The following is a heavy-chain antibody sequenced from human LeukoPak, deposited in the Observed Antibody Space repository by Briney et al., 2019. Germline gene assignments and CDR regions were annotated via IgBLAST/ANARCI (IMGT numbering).Heavy chain of an antibody. CDR2: ISYDGSNK. CDR3: AKELGGRFGELYPDY. D-gene: IGHD3-10*01. J-gene: IGHJ4*02. CDR1: GFTFSSYG. Sequence: GGSLRLSCAASGFTFSSYGMHWVRQAPGMGLEWVAVISYDGSNKYYADSVKGRFTISRDNSKNTLYLQMNSLRAEDTAVYYCAKELGGRFGELYPDYWGQGTLVTVSS. V-gene: IGHV3-30*18.